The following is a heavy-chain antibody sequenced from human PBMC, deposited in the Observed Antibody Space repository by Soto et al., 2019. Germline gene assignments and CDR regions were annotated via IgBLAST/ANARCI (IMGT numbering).Heavy chain of an antibody. CDR2: I. CDR1: GFTFSDYY. Sequence: PGGSLSLSCAASGFTFSDYYMSWIRQAPGKGLEWVSYIYVADSVKGRFTISRDNAKNSVYLHMNSLRAGDTAVYYCARAIAVAVPYYYGMDLWGQGTTVTVSS. CDR3: ARAIAVAVPYYYGMDL. D-gene: IGHD6-19*01. V-gene: IGHV3-11*04. J-gene: IGHJ6*02.